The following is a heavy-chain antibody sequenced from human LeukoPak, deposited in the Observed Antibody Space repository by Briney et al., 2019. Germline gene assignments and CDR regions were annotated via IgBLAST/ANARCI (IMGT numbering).Heavy chain of an antibody. CDR3: ARDSNWNYYGMDV. D-gene: IGHD1-20*01. CDR1: GFTFSSYS. CDR2: ISSSSYI. J-gene: IGHJ6*02. Sequence: GGSLRLSCAASGFTFSSYSMNWVRQAPGKGLEWVSSISSSSYIYYADSVKGRFTISRDNAKNSLYLQMNSLRAEDTAVYYCARDSNWNYYGMDVWGQGTTVSVSS. V-gene: IGHV3-21*01.